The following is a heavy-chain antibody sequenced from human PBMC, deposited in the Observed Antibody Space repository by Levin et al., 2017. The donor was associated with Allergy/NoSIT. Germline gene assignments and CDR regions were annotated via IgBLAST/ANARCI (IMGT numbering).Heavy chain of an antibody. J-gene: IGHJ4*02. D-gene: IGHD3/OR15-3a*01. V-gene: IGHV1-2*02. CDR1: GYTFTGYY. CDR2: INPNSGGT. CDR3: ARLVVGLVLADY. Sequence: ASVKVSCKASGYTFTGYYMHWVRQAPGQGLEWMGWINPNSGGTNYAQKFQGRVTMTRDTSISTAYMELSRLRSDDTAVYYCARLVVGLVLADYWGQGTLVTVSS.